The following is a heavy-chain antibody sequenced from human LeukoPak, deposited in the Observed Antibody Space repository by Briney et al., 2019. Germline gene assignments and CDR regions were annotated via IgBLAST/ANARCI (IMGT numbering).Heavy chain of an antibody. V-gene: IGHV3-53*05. CDR3: ATSPSYYGSAHYFDY. Sequence: GGSLRLSCAASEFTVSSNYMSWVRQAPGKGLEWVSVIYSDGSTYYADSVKGRFTISRDNSKNTLYLQMNRRRAADTGVYDCATSPSYYGSAHYFDYWGQGTLVTVSS. D-gene: IGHD3-10*01. CDR2: IYSDGST. CDR1: EFTVSSNY. J-gene: IGHJ4*02.